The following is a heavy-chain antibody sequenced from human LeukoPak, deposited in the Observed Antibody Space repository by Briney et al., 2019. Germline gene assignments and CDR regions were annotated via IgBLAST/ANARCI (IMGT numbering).Heavy chain of an antibody. CDR1: GFTFSDHY. J-gene: IGHJ4*02. CDR3: ASGVVGAADY. V-gene: IGHV3-72*01. D-gene: IGHD1-26*01. Sequence: GGSLRLSCAASGFTFSDHYLDWVRQAPGKGLEWVGRVRNKANSYTTEYAASVKGRFIISRDDSKNSLYLQMNSLKTEDTAVYYCASGVVGAADYWGQGSLVTVSS. CDR2: VRNKANSYTT.